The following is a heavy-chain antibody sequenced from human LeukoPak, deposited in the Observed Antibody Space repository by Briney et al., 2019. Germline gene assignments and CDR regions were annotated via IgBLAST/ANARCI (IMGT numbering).Heavy chain of an antibody. D-gene: IGHD3-22*01. V-gene: IGHV3-21*01. CDR2: ITSSGSSI. CDR3: ASDYDSSGYYHYFDF. CDR1: GFTFSSYS. J-gene: IGHJ4*02. Sequence: GGSLRLSCAASGFTFSSYSMNWVRQAPGKGLEWVSSITSSGSSIYYTDSVKGRFTISRDNAKNSLYLQMNSLRAEDTAVYYCASDYDSSGYYHYFDFWGQGTLVTVSS.